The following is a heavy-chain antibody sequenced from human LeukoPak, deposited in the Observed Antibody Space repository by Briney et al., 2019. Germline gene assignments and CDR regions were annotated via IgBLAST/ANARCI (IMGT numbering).Heavy chain of an antibody. CDR2: ISSSGSTI. CDR3: AKDRIVGATTVDAFDI. V-gene: IGHV3-11*01. Sequence: PGGSLRLSCAASGFTFSDYYMSWIRQAPGKGLEWVSYISSSGSTIYYADSVKGRFTISRDNSKNTLYVQMNSLRVEDTAVYYCAKDRIVGATTVDAFDIWAKGHWSPSLQ. CDR1: GFTFSDYY. D-gene: IGHD1-26*01. J-gene: IGHJ3*02.